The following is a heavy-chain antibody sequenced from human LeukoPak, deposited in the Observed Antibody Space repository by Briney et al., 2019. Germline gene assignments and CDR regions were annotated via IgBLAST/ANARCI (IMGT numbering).Heavy chain of an antibody. CDR3: ATVYLDAHPPGRWFDP. Sequence: ASVKVSCKVSGYTLTELSMHWVRQAPGKGLEWMGGFDPEDGETIYAQKFQGRVTMTEDTSTDTAYMELSSLRSEDTAVYYCATVYLDAHPPGRWFDPWGQGTLVTVSS. CDR1: GYTLTELS. CDR2: FDPEDGET. D-gene: IGHD1-14*01. V-gene: IGHV1-24*01. J-gene: IGHJ5*02.